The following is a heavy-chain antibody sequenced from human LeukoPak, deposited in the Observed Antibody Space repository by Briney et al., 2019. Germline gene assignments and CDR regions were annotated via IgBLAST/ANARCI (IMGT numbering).Heavy chain of an antibody. V-gene: IGHV1-8*01. D-gene: IGHD6-13*01. CDR3: ARAIAADYYYYMDV. Sequence: ASVKVSCKASGYTFTSYDINWARQATGQGLEWMGWMNPNSGNTGYAQKFQGRVTMTRNTSISTAYMELSSLRSEDTAVYYCARAIAADYYYYMDVWGKGTTVTVSS. CDR1: GYTFTSYD. J-gene: IGHJ6*03. CDR2: MNPNSGNT.